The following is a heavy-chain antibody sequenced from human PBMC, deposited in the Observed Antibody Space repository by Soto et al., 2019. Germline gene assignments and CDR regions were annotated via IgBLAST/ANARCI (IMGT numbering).Heavy chain of an antibody. CDR3: ARPYTSSSYWYFDL. CDR1: GYSFTSYW. Sequence: PGESLKISCKGSGYSFTSYWICWVRQMPAKXLEWXGIXXPXXSXTXXXPXXXGHVTISADKSISTAYLQWSSMKAPDTAMNYCARPYTSSSYWYFDLWGRGTLVTASS. J-gene: IGHJ2*01. CDR2: XXPXXSXT. D-gene: IGHD6-6*01. V-gene: IGHV5-51*01.